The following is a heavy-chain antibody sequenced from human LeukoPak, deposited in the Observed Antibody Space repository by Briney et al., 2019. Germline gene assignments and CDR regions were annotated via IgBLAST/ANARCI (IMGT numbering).Heavy chain of an antibody. Sequence: QPGGSLRLSCAASGFTFSSYAMSWVRQAPGKGLEWVSAISGSGGSTYYADSVKGRFTISRDNSKNTLYLQMDSLRAEDTAVYYCVKFIPLYNWFDPWGQGTLVTVSS. J-gene: IGHJ5*02. D-gene: IGHD3-16*02. CDR3: VKFIPLYNWFDP. V-gene: IGHV3-23*01. CDR1: GFTFSSYA. CDR2: ISGSGGST.